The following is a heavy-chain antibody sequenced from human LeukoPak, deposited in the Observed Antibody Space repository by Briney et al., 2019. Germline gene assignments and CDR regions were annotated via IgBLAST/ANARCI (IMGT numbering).Heavy chain of an antibody. Sequence: SETLSLTCTVSGGSISSYYWSWIRQPPGKGLEWIGYIYYSGSTNYNPSLKSRVTISVDTSKNQFSLKLSSVTAADTAVYYCARLHYYDSSFPDYWGQGTLVTVSS. CDR3: ARLHYYDSSFPDY. J-gene: IGHJ4*02. V-gene: IGHV4-59*01. CDR2: IYYSGST. CDR1: GGSISSYY. D-gene: IGHD3-22*01.